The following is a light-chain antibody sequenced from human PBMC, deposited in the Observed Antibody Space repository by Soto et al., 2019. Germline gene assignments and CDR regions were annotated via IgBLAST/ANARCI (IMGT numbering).Light chain of an antibody. V-gene: IGKV1-5*01. CDR1: QNVNNW. CDR2: DAS. CDR3: QQYNTSWT. Sequence: DIQMTQFPSALSASVGDRVTITCRASQNVNNWLAWYQHKPGKAPQLLIYDASVLESGVPSRFSGSGSGTEFTLAINGLQSDDFATYYCQQYNTSWTFGPGTKVEVE. J-gene: IGKJ1*01.